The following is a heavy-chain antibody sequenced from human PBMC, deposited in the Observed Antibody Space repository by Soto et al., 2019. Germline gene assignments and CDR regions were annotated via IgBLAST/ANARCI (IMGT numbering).Heavy chain of an antibody. V-gene: IGHV4-31*03. CDR2: IYYSGST. D-gene: IGHD3-22*01. CDR1: GGSISSGGYY. Sequence: TLSLTCTVSGGSISSGGYYWSWIRQHPGKGLEWIGYIYYSGSTYYNPSLKSRVTISVDTSKNQFSLKLSSVTAADTAVYYCARASTYYYDSSGYYFFDYWGQGTLVTVSS. J-gene: IGHJ4*02. CDR3: ARASTYYYDSSGYYFFDY.